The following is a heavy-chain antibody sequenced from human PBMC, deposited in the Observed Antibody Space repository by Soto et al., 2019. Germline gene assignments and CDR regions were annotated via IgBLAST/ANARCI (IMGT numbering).Heavy chain of an antibody. D-gene: IGHD3-22*01. CDR1: GGSISSGDYY. Sequence: SETLSLTCTVSGGSISSGDYYWSWIRQPPGKGLEWIGYIYYSGSTYYNPSLKSRVTISVDTSKNQFSLKLSSVTAADTAVYYCARGQNYYDSSGYYREYFQHWGQGTLVTVSS. CDR2: IYYSGST. J-gene: IGHJ1*01. V-gene: IGHV4-30-4*01. CDR3: ARGQNYYDSSGYYREYFQH.